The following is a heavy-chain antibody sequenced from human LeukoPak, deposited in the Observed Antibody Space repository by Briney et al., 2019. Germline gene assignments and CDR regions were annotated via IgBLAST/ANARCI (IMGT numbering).Heavy chain of an antibody. CDR2: ISYDGSTT. CDR1: GFTFSTYA. Sequence: PGGSLRLSCAASGFTFSTYAIHWVRQAPGKGLEWVAVISYDGSTTYYADSVKGRFTISRDNSKNTLYLQMNSLRAEDTAVYYCAKALGRSSSFRPEDYYYGMDVWGQGTTVTVSS. V-gene: IGHV3-30-3*01. D-gene: IGHD6-6*01. J-gene: IGHJ6*02. CDR3: AKALGRSSSFRPEDYYYGMDV.